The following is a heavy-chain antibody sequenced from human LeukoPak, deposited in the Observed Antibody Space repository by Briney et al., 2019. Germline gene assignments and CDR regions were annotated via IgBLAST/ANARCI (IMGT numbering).Heavy chain of an antibody. D-gene: IGHD3-10*01. Sequence: GRSLRLSCAASGFTFDDYAMHWVRQAPGKGLEWVSGISWNSGSIGYADSVKGRFTISRDNAKNSLYLQMNSLRAEDTALYYCAKDREYYGSGSSPFDYWGQGTLVTVSS. CDR2: ISWNSGSI. V-gene: IGHV3-9*01. J-gene: IGHJ4*02. CDR1: GFTFDDYA. CDR3: AKDREYYGSGSSPFDY.